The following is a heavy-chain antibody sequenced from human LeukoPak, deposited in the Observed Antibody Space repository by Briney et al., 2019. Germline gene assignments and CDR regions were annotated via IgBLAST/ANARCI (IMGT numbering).Heavy chain of an antibody. V-gene: IGHV3-23*01. J-gene: IGHJ4*02. CDR1: GFNFLSYA. CDR3: AKESPVFDY. CDR2: ISGNGGST. Sequence: PGGSLRLSCAASGFNFLSYAMSWVRQAPGKGLEWVSVISGNGGSTHYADSAKGRFTISRDNSKNTLYLQMSSLRAEDTAVYYCAKESPVFDYWGQGTLVTVSS.